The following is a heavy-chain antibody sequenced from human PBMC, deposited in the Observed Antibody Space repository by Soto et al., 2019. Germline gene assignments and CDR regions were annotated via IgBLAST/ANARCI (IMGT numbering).Heavy chain of an antibody. Sequence: EVQLVESGGGLVQPGGSLKLSCAASGFSFSDSAMHWVRQASGKGLEWVGRIRTKTNNYATAYAESVKGRFTVSRDESKNTAYLQMNSLKTADTAVYYCATLGWELLGFDCWGQGTLVTVSA. CDR1: GFSFSDSA. J-gene: IGHJ4*02. D-gene: IGHD1-7*01. V-gene: IGHV3-73*01. CDR3: ATLGWELLGFDC. CDR2: IRTKTNNYAT.